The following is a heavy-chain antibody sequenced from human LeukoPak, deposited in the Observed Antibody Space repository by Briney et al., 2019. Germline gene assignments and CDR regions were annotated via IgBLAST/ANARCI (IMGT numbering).Heavy chain of an antibody. CDR1: GGTFSSYS. Sequence: GASVKVSCKASGGTFSSYSMNWVRQAPGKGLEWVSSISSSSSYIYYADSVKGRFTISRDNAKNSLYLQMNSLRAEDTAVYYCASRNWNDPPNYWGQGTLVTVSS. V-gene: IGHV3-21*01. D-gene: IGHD1-1*01. J-gene: IGHJ4*02. CDR3: ASRNWNDPPNY. CDR2: ISSSSSYI.